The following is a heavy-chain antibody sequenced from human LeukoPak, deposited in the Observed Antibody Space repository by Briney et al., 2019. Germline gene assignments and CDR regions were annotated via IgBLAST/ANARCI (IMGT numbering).Heavy chain of an antibody. D-gene: IGHD3-9*01. V-gene: IGHV1-69*05. CDR3: AMGDILTGYSPVKYYYYYMDV. J-gene: IGHJ6*03. Sequence: ASVKVSCKASGGTFSSYAISWVRQAPGQGLEWMGGIIPIFGTANYAQKFQGRVTITTDESTSTAYMELSSLRSEDTTVYYCAMGDILTGYSPVKYYYYYMDVWGKGTTVTVSS. CDR2: IIPIFGTA. CDR1: GGTFSSYA.